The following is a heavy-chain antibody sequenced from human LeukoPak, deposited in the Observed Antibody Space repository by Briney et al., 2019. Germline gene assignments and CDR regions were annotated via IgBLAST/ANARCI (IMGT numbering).Heavy chain of an antibody. J-gene: IGHJ5*02. D-gene: IGHD1-26*01. CDR1: GFTFSSYG. CDR2: IGGRDGST. CDR3: AKGRVAATTWFDP. V-gene: IGHV3-23*01. Sequence: GGSLRLSCAASGFTFSSYGMSWVRQAPGKGLEWVSAIGGRDGSTYYADSVKGRLTISRDNSKNTLYLQMNSLRAEDTAVYYCAKGRVAATTWFDPWGQGTLVTVSS.